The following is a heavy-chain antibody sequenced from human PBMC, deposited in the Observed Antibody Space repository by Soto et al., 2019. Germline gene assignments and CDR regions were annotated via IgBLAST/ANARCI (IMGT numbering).Heavy chain of an antibody. CDR3: ERVGGSGWNFYC. J-gene: IGHJ4*02. CDR2: IHHSGKS. CDR1: GASISRDY. Sequence: SETVSLTCTVSGASISRDYWSWVGQSPGKGLEWIGCIHHSGKSNYSPSLRSRVTMSVDTSKNQFSLKLNSMTAADTAIYYCERVGGSGWNFYCWGRGILVTVSS. D-gene: IGHD6-19*01. V-gene: IGHV4-59*01.